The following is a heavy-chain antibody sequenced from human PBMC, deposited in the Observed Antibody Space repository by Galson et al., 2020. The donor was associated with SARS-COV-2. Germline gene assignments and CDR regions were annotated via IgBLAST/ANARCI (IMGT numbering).Heavy chain of an antibody. CDR1: GYSFLTYW. V-gene: IGHV5-51*01. D-gene: IGHD3-10*01. CDR3: ATYGSERYAG. CDR2: IYPDESDN. Sequence: GGTLRLSCTGSGYSFLTYWIGWVRQMPGKGLEWMGIIYPDESDNRYSPSFQGQVTISADKSINTAYLQWNSLKASDTAMYYCATYGSERYAGWGQGTLVTVSS. J-gene: IGHJ4*02.